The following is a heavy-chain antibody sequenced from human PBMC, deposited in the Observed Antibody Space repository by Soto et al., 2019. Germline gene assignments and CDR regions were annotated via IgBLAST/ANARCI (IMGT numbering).Heavy chain of an antibody. V-gene: IGHV4-59*01. CDR1: GGSISSYY. Sequence: SETLSLICTVSGGSISSYYWSWIRQPPGKGLEWIGYIYYSGSTNYNPSLKSRVTISVDTSKNQFSLKLSSVTAADTAVYYCARGANVLLWFGESTPGYYGMDVWGQGTTVTVSS. D-gene: IGHD3-10*01. CDR2: IYYSGST. CDR3: ARGANVLLWFGESTPGYYGMDV. J-gene: IGHJ6*02.